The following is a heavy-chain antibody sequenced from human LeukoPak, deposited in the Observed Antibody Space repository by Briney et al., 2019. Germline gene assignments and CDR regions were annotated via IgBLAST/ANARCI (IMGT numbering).Heavy chain of an antibody. CDR3: ARDLSLGYGDYDPGY. D-gene: IGHD4-17*01. J-gene: IGHJ4*02. CDR1: GFTFSTYA. V-gene: IGHV3-23*01. CDR2: ISGSGGST. Sequence: PGGSLRLSCAASGFTFSTYAMSWVRQAPGKGLEWVSTISGSGGSTYNADSVKGRFTISRDNSKNTLYLQMNSLRAEDTAVYYCARDLSLGYGDYDPGYWGQGTLVTVSS.